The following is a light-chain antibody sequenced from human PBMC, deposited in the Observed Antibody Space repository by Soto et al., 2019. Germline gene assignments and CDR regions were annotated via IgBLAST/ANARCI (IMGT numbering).Light chain of an antibody. J-gene: IGKJ5*01. Sequence: VLTPSPGTQSLSPGERATLSCRASQSVSNNYLAWYQQKPGQAPRLLIYDVSIRATGVPARFSGTGSETDFTLTISGLQSEDSAVYFCQQSNNWPFSVGQGTRLEIK. CDR3: QQSNNWPFS. CDR2: DVS. CDR1: QSVSNN. V-gene: IGKV3-15*01.